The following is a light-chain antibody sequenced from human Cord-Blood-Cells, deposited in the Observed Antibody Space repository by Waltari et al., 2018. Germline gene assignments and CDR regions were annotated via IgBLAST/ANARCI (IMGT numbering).Light chain of an antibody. CDR3: SSYTSSSTYV. J-gene: IGLJ1*01. Sequence: QSALTQPASVSGSPGQSITISCTGTSSDVGGYNSVSWYQQHPGKAPKLMIYEVSNRPAGVSNRVSGSKSGNTASLTISGLQAEDEADYYCSSYTSSSTYVFGTGTKVTVL. CDR2: EVS. V-gene: IGLV2-14*01. CDR1: SSDVGGYNS.